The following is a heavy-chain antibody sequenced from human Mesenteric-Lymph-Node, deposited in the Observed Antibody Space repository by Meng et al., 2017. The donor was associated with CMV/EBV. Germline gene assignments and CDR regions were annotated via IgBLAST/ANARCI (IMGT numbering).Heavy chain of an antibody. J-gene: IGHJ6*02. CDR3: ASEVPAADNGHYYYYYGMDV. CDR2: INVGTANT. Sequence: ASVKVSCKASGYSFTTYYIYWVRQAPGQGLEWMGVINVGTANTVYAQKFRGRVTMTRDTSTSTVYMELSSLTSEDTAVYYCASEVPAADNGHYYYYYGMDVWGQGTTVTVSS. CDR1: GYSFTTYY. V-gene: IGHV1-46*01. D-gene: IGHD2-2*01.